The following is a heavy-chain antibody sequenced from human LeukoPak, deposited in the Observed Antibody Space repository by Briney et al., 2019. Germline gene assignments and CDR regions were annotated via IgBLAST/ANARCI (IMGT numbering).Heavy chain of an antibody. Sequence: SETLSLTCTVSGGSISSSSYYWAWIRQPPGEGLEWIGSIYYSGSTYYNPSLKSRVTISVDTSKNQFSLKLSSVTPADTAVYYCARNIPFVDSYSFDYWGQGTLITVSS. CDR3: ARNIPFVDSYSFDY. D-gene: IGHD2-21*01. CDR1: GGSISSSSYY. CDR2: IYYSGST. V-gene: IGHV4-39*01. J-gene: IGHJ4*02.